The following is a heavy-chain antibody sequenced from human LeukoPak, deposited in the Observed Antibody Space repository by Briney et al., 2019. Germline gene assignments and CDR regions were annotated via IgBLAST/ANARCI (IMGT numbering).Heavy chain of an antibody. CDR1: GYSFTSYW. J-gene: IGHJ5*02. D-gene: IGHD3-10*01. Sequence: GESLKISCKGSGYSFTSYWIGWVRQMPGKGLEWMGIIYPGDSDTRYSPSFQGQVTISADKSISTAYLQWSSLKASDTAVYYCARSYGSGSYYTNWFDPWGQGTLVTVSS. CDR2: IYPGDSDT. CDR3: ARSYGSGSYYTNWFDP. V-gene: IGHV5-51*01.